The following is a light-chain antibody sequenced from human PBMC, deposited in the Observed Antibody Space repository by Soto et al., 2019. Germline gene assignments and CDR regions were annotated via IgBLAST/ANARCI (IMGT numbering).Light chain of an antibody. CDR3: QQYKSWPPLT. V-gene: IGKV3-15*01. Sequence: DIVMTQSPAILSVSLGERATLSCLASQSISDNLVWYQQRSGQAPRLLIYGASTRATGVPARFSGSGSGTEFTLTISSLKSDDFAIYYCQQYKSWPPLTFGGGTKVE. CDR1: QSISDN. CDR2: GAS. J-gene: IGKJ4*01.